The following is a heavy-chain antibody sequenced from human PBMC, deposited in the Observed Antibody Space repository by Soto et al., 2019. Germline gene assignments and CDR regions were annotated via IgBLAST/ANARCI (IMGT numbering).Heavy chain of an antibody. CDR3: ARDRSAGSTSCCNWFDP. V-gene: IGHV3-20*04. CDR2: INWNGGST. Sequence: PGGSLRLSCAASGFTFDDYGMSWVRQAPGKGLEWVSGINWNGGSTGYADSVKGRFTISKDNAKNSLYLQMNSLRAEDTALYYCARDRSAGSTSCCNWFDPWGQGTLVTVSS. CDR1: GFTFDDYG. J-gene: IGHJ5*02. D-gene: IGHD2-2*01.